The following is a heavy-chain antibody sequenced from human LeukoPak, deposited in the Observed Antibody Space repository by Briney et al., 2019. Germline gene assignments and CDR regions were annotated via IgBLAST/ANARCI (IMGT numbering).Heavy chain of an antibody. CDR2: IYYSGSI. V-gene: IGHV4-39*07. D-gene: IGHD2-2*01. CDR1: GGSISSSSYY. J-gene: IGHJ5*02. CDR3: ARGVGGYCSSTSCRPSRFDP. Sequence: SETLSLTCTVSGGSISSSSYYWGWIRQPPGKGLEWIGSIYYSGSINYNPSLKSRVTISVDTSKNQFSLKLSSVTAADTAVYYCARGVGGYCSSTSCRPSRFDPWGQGTLVTVSS.